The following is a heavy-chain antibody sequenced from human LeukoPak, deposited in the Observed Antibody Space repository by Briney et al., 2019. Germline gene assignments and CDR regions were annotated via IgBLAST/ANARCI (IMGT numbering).Heavy chain of an antibody. CDR3: AKDRALYGSGSYNYFDH. V-gene: IGHV3-30*18. Sequence: GRSLRLSCAASGXTFSNYGVHWVRQAPGKGLEWVAVISYGGVNKYYADSVEGRFTISRGDSKNTLYLQMNGLSADDAAVYYCAKDRALYGSGSYNYFDHWGQGTLVTVSS. D-gene: IGHD3-10*01. J-gene: IGHJ4*02. CDR2: ISYGGVNK. CDR1: GXTFSNYG.